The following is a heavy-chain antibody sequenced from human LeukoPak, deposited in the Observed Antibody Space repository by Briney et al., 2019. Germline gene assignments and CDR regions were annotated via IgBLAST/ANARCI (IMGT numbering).Heavy chain of an antibody. CDR1: GDSISSTSYY. CDR3: ARHFSVVVVPAAPWDGDWFDP. CDR2: IYYSGST. J-gene: IGHJ5*02. D-gene: IGHD2-2*01. V-gene: IGHV4-39*01. Sequence: SETLSLTCIVSGDSISSTSYYWGWIRQPPGKGLEWIGSIYYSGSTYYNLSLKSRVTISVDTSKNQFSLKLSSVTAADTAVYYCARHFSVVVVPAAPWDGDWFDPWGQGTLVTVSS.